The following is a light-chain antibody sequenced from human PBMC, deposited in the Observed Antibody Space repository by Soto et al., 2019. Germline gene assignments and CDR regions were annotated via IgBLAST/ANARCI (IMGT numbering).Light chain of an antibody. Sequence: EIVLTQSPATLSLSPGERATLSCRASQGVSSYLAWYQQKPGQAPRLLIYDASNRATGIPARFSGSGSGTDFTLTISSLEPESFALYYGQQRSNWPWTFGQGTKVEIK. J-gene: IGKJ1*01. CDR1: QGVSSY. CDR2: DAS. CDR3: QQRSNWPWT. V-gene: IGKV3-11*01.